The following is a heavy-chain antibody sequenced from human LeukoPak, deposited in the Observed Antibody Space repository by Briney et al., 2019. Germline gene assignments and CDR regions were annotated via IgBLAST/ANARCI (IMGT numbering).Heavy chain of an antibody. CDR1: GGSFSGYY. J-gene: IGHJ4*02. V-gene: IGHV4-34*01. D-gene: IGHD3-22*01. CDR3: ATAKDYYDSSGYYRETSQIKYFDY. Sequence: SETLSLTCAVYGGSFSGYYWSWIRQAPGKGLEWIGEINHSGSTNYNPSLKSRVTITVDTSKNQFSLKLSSATAAGTAVYYCATAKDYYDSSGYYRETSQIKYFDYWGQGTLVTVSS. CDR2: INHSGST.